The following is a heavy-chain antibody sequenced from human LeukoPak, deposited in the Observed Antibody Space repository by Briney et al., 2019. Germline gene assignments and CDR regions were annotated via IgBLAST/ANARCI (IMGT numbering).Heavy chain of an antibody. D-gene: IGHD6-19*01. Sequence: GGSLRLSCAASGFTVSSNYLSWVRQAPEKGLECVSVIYTNGNTYYADSVKGRFTISRDNSKNTLYLQMNSLRAEDTAVYYCARAQQWPANFDYWGQGTLVTVSS. V-gene: IGHV3-53*01. J-gene: IGHJ4*02. CDR2: IYTNGNT. CDR3: ARAQQWPANFDY. CDR1: GFTVSSNY.